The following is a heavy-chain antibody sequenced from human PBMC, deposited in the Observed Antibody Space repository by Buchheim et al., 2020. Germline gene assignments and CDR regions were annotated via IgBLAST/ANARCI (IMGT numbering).Heavy chain of an antibody. CDR3: ARGGPLMVRGVITTYYYYYGMDV. CDR1: GYTFTGYY. CDR2: INPNSGGT. D-gene: IGHD3-10*01. Sequence: QVQLVQSGAEVKKPGASVKVSCKASGYTFTGYYMHWVRQAPGQGLEWMGWINPNSGGTNYAQKFQGWVTMTRDTSISTAYMELSRLRSDDTAVYYCARGGPLMVRGVITTYYYYYGMDVWGQGTT. V-gene: IGHV1-2*04. J-gene: IGHJ6*02.